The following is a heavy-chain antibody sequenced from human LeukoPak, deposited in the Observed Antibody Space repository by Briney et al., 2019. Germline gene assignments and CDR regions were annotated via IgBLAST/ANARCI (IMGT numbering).Heavy chain of an antibody. CDR3: ARDMVFYYGSGGQYYFDY. D-gene: IGHD3-10*01. CDR2: IRYDGSNK. V-gene: IGHV3-30*02. Sequence: GGSLRLSCAASGFTFSSYGMHWVRQAPGKGLEWVAFIRYDGSNKYYADSVKGRFTISRDNSKNTLYLQMNSLRAEDTAVYYCARDMVFYYGSGGQYYFDYWGQGTLVTVSS. J-gene: IGHJ4*02. CDR1: GFTFSSYG.